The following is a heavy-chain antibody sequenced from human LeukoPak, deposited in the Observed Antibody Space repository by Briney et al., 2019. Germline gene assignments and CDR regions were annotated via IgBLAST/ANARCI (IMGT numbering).Heavy chain of an antibody. CDR1: GYTFTSYY. Sequence: ASVTVSCTASGYTFTSYYMHWVRQAPGQGLEWMGIINPSGGSTSYAQKFQGRVTMTRDTSTSIVYMELSSLRSEDTAVYYCASPVASSMNAFDIWGQGTMVTVSS. CDR3: ASPVASSMNAFDI. V-gene: IGHV1-46*01. D-gene: IGHD6-19*01. CDR2: INPSGGST. J-gene: IGHJ3*02.